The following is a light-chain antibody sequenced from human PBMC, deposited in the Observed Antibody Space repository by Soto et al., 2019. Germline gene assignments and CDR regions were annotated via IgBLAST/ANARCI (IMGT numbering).Light chain of an antibody. CDR2: DTS. CDR3: QQYKSYPLT. Sequence: LTPSLGASVTITCRASQGISTWLAWYQQKPEKAPKTLIFDTSSLQSGVPSRFSGSGSGTDFTLTISSVQPEDFATYYCQQYKSYPLTFGGGTKVDIK. V-gene: IGKV1D-16*01. J-gene: IGKJ4*01. CDR1: QGISTW.